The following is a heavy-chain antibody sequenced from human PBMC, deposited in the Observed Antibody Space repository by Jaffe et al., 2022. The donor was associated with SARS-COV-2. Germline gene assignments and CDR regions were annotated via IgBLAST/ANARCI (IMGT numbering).Heavy chain of an antibody. Sequence: QVQLQESGPGLVKPSQTLSLTCTVSGGSISSGGYYWSWIRQHPGKGLEWIGYIYYSGSTYYNPSLKSRVTISVDTSKNQFSLKLSSVTAADTAVYYCARSTGYSSFPIPRARFDYWGQGTLVTVSS. CDR1: GGSISSGGYY. V-gene: IGHV4-31*03. CDR3: ARSTGYSSFPIPRARFDY. CDR2: IYYSGST. J-gene: IGHJ4*02. D-gene: IGHD6-19*01.